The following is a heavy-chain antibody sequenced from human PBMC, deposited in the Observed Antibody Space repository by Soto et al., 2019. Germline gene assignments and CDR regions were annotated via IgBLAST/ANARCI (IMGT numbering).Heavy chain of an antibody. CDR3: ARDHPTGNDAFDI. CDR2: IIPILGIA. CDR1: GYTFTSYG. V-gene: IGHV1-69*04. J-gene: IGHJ3*02. Sequence: SVKVSCKASGYTFTSYGISWVRQAPGQGLEWMGRIIPILGIANYAQKFQGRVTITADKSTSTAYMELSSLRSEDTAVYYCARDHPTGNDAFDIWGQGTMVTVSS.